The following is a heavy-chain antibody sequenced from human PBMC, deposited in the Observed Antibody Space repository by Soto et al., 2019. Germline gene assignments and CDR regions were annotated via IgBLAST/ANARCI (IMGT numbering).Heavy chain of an antibody. Sequence: GGSLRLSCAASACTFSRYAMHWVRQAPGKGLDWVAVLSYDGRDKYYADSVKGRFTVSRDNSKNTLYLPMNRLGADDTALYYCARDRLYASNTYYLNYGMAVWGQGTTVTVSS. D-gene: IGHD3-22*01. J-gene: IGHJ6*02. CDR3: ARDRLYASNTYYLNYGMAV. CDR2: LSYDGRDK. CDR1: ACTFSRYA. V-gene: IGHV3-30-3*01.